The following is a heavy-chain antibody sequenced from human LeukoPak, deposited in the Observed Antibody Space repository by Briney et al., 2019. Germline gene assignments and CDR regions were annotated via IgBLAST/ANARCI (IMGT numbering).Heavy chain of an antibody. Sequence: PGGSLRLSCAASGFTFSSYAMRRVRQAPGKGLEWVSVISGSGGSTYYADAVKGQVTISRDNSKNTLYLQMNSLRAEDTAVYYCAKDDGYSYGYAPFDYWGQGTLVTVSS. CDR3: AKDDGYSYGYAPFDY. D-gene: IGHD5-18*01. V-gene: IGHV3-23*01. CDR1: GFTFSSYA. CDR2: ISGSGGST. J-gene: IGHJ4*02.